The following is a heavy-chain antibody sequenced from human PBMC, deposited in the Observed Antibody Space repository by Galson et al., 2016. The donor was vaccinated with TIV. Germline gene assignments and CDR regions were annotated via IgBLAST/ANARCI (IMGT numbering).Heavy chain of an antibody. CDR1: GYTFTNYG. D-gene: IGHD3-22*01. CDR2: ISGYNGNT. J-gene: IGHJ4*02. V-gene: IGHV1-18*01. Sequence: SVKVSCKASGYTFTNYGINWVRQAPGQGLEWMGWISGYNGNTKYAQMFQGRVSMTTDTSTSTAYLELRSLRSDDTALYFCARDDGSTSGSNFWGQGTLVTVSS. CDR3: ARDDGSTSGSNF.